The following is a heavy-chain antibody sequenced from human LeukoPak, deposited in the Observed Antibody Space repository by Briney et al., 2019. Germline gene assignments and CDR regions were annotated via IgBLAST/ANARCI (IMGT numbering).Heavy chain of an antibody. CDR2: IKQNGGEK. CDR1: GFTFTNYC. D-gene: IGHD6-13*01. V-gene: IGHV3-7*01. Sequence: AGSLNLTSAGYGFTFTNYCMNWLRQAPGKGLEWVASIKQNGGEKSYVDSVKGRFTISRDNAKNSLYLQMSSLRAEDTAVYYCARDGTAAGLYFDLWGQGTLVTVSS. J-gene: IGHJ4*02. CDR3: ARDGTAAGLYFDL.